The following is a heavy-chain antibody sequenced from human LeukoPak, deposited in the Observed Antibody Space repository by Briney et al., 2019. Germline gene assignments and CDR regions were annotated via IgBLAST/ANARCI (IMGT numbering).Heavy chain of an antibody. CDR2: ISYDGSNK. Sequence: GGSLRLSCAASGFTFSSYAMHWVRQAPGKGLEWVAVISYDGSNKYYADSVKGRFTISRDNSKNTLYLQMNSLRAEDTAVYYCARVSSGSYWDYWGQGTLVTVSP. CDR1: GFTFSSYA. J-gene: IGHJ4*02. D-gene: IGHD1-26*01. V-gene: IGHV3-30*04. CDR3: ARVSSGSYWDY.